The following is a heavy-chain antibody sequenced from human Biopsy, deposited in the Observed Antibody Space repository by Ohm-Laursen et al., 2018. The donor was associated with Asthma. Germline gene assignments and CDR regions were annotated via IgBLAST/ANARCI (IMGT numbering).Heavy chain of an antibody. Sequence: SQTLSLTCTVSRGYIRSYDHHWAWIRQPPGKGLEWIGSGFYSGTTHYSPSPARRVSISVDTSMNQFSMTLRSVTAADTAVYFCARVASYGDIYFAIDVWGQGTAVTVSS. CDR1: RGYIRSYDHH. V-gene: IGHV4-30-4*01. CDR3: ARVASYGDIYFAIDV. CDR2: GFYSGTT. J-gene: IGHJ6*02. D-gene: IGHD4-17*01.